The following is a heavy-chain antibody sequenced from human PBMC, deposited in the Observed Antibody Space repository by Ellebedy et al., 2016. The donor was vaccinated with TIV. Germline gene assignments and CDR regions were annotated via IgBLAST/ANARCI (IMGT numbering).Heavy chain of an antibody. CDR2: ISYSWHT. J-gene: IGHJ1*01. CDR3: ARGQRKSTPKDTVVATAPSAEYFQY. D-gene: IGHD2-21*02. V-gene: IGHV4-39*01. Sequence: MPSETLSLTCTVSGASISRSPYHWGWIRQHPGEGLEWIGSISYSWHTYYSPSPKSRVTISVDTSNNQFSLKLRSVTAADTAVYYCARGQRKSTPKDTVVATAPSAEYFQYWGQGTLVTVSS. CDR1: GASISRSPYH.